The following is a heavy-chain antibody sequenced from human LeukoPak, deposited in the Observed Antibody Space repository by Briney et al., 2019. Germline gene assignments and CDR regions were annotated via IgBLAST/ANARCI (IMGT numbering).Heavy chain of an antibody. D-gene: IGHD6-19*01. CDR1: GFTFDDFA. Sequence: GRSLRLSCAASGFTFDDFAMHWVRQAPGKGLEWVSRISWNSGSIGYADSVKGRFTISRDNAKNSLYLQMNGLSAEDTALYYCAKDDGAVADDEFQWFDPWGQGTLVTVSS. V-gene: IGHV3-9*01. CDR3: AKDDGAVADDEFQWFDP. J-gene: IGHJ5*02. CDR2: ISWNSGSI.